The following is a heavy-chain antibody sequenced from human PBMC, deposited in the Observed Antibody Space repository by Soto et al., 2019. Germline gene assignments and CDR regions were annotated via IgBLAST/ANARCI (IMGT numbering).Heavy chain of an antibody. CDR3: ARHNYGSGSTYFDY. CDR2: IYYSGST. D-gene: IGHD3-10*01. Sequence: SETLSLTCTVSGGSISSYYWSLIRQPPGKGLEWIGYIYYSGSTNYNPSLKSRVTISVDTSKNQFSLKLNSMTAADTAVYYCARHNYGSGSTYFDYWGQGTLVTVSS. J-gene: IGHJ4*02. V-gene: IGHV4-59*08. CDR1: GGSISSYY.